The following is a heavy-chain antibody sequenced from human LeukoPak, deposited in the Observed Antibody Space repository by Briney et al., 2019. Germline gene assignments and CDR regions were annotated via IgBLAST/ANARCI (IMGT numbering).Heavy chain of an antibody. Sequence: GASVKVSCKASGYTFTGYYMHWVRQAPGQGLEWMGWINPNSGGTNYAQKFQGRVTMTRDTSISTAYMELSRLRSDDTAVYYCARAGSITMVRGVIPYYFDYWGQGTLVTVSS. D-gene: IGHD3-10*01. J-gene: IGHJ4*02. CDR2: INPNSGGT. V-gene: IGHV1-2*02. CDR3: ARAGSITMVRGVIPYYFDY. CDR1: GYTFTGYY.